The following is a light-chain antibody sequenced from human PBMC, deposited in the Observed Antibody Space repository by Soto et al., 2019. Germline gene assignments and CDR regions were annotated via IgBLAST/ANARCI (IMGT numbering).Light chain of an antibody. CDR2: EGS. Sequence: QSVLTQPASVSGSPGQSITISCTGTSSDVGRYNIVSWYQQHPGKAHKLMIYEGSKRPSGVSDRFSGSKSGNTASLTISGLQAEDEADYYCCSYAGSSTYVFGTGTKLTVL. V-gene: IGLV2-23*01. J-gene: IGLJ1*01. CDR1: SSDVGRYNI. CDR3: CSYAGSSTYV.